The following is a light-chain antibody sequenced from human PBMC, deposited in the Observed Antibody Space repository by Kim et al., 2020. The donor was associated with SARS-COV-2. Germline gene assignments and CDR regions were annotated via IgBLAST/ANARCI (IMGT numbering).Light chain of an antibody. Sequence: IQLTQSPSSLSASVGDRVTITCRASQSISSCLNWYQQKPGKAPKRLIYAASSLQSGVPSRFSGSGSGTDFTLTIISLQPEDFATYYCQQCYSTPYTFGQGTKLEI. CDR3: QQCYSTPYT. CDR1: QSISSC. J-gene: IGKJ2*01. CDR2: AAS. V-gene: IGKV1-39*01.